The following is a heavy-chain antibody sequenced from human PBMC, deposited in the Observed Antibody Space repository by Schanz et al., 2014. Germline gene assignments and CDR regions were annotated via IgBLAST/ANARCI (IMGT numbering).Heavy chain of an antibody. Sequence: EQLVESGGGLVQPGGSLRLSCAASGFTFSSYWMHWVRQAPGKGLEWVGVISYDGSKKSYADSVKGRFTISRDNSKSTLYLQMNSRRPEDTAVYYCARGGFGEVSYCDYWGQGTLVTVSS. D-gene: IGHD3-10*01. J-gene: IGHJ4*02. CDR3: ARGGFGEVSYCDY. CDR1: GFTFSSYW. CDR2: ISYDGSKK. V-gene: IGHV3-30*03.